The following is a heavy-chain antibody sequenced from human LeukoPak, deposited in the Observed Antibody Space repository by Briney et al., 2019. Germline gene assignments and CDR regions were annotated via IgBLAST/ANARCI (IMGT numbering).Heavy chain of an antibody. CDR1: GFTFVVFA. Sequence: GGSLGFSCPASGFTFVVFAMHWVRQAPGKGLGWVSGFSWNSGSIGYADSVKGRFTISRDNSKNTLYLQMNSLRAEDTAVYYCAKDGGLWVSAHWGDSWGRGTLVTVSS. J-gene: IGHJ4*02. V-gene: IGHV3-9*01. CDR2: FSWNSGSI. CDR3: AKDGGLWVSAHWGDS. D-gene: IGHD7-27*01.